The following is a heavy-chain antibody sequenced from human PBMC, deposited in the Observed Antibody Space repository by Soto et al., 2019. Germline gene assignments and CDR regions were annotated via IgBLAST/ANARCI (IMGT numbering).Heavy chain of an antibody. CDR3: VRGGSGSRCDY. Sequence: QVQLVQSGAEMKKPGSSVKVSCKTSGGAFSPFAVSWVRQSPGQGLEWVGGITPILGTPSYAQKFQGRVTITADVSTTSAYMEITSLTSEDTALYYCVRGGSGSRCDYWGQGTLVTVSS. D-gene: IGHD3-10*01. CDR2: ITPILGTP. CDR1: GGAFSPFA. V-gene: IGHV1-69*01. J-gene: IGHJ4*02.